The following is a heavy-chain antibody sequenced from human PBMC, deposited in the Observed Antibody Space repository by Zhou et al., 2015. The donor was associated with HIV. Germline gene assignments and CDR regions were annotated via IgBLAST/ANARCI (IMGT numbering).Heavy chain of an antibody. Sequence: QVQLVQSGAEVKKPGSSVKVSCKASGGTFSSYAISWVRQAPGQGLEWMGGIIPIFGTANYAQKFQGRVTITADESTSTAYMELSSLRSEDTAVYYCARDGDKRYYDSSGYLPGPFDLWAVAPWSLSP. D-gene: IGHD3-22*01. CDR1: GGTFSSYA. J-gene: IGHJ2*01. V-gene: IGHV1-69*01. CDR2: IIPIFGTA. CDR3: ARDGDKRYYDSSGYLPGPFDL.